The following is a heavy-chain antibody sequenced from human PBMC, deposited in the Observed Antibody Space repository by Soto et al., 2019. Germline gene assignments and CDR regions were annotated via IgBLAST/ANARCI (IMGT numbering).Heavy chain of an antibody. CDR2: IYWNDDK. Sequence: SGPTLVNPTQTLTLTCIFSGFSLRTSGVGVGWIRQPPGKALEWLGFIYWNDDKRYSPSLKSRLTITKDTSKNQVVLTMTNMDPVDTTTYYCAKSGSSGWYGCFDPWGQGTLVTVSS. J-gene: IGHJ5*02. V-gene: IGHV2-5*01. D-gene: IGHD6-19*01. CDR3: AKSGSSGWYGCFDP. CDR1: GFSLRTSGVG.